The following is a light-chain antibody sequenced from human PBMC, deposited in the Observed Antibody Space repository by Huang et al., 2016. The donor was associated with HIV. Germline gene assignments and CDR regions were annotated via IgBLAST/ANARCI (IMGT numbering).Light chain of an antibody. CDR1: QSVNSK. Sequence: EIVMTQSPATLSLSPGERATLSCRASQSVNSKLAWYQQKPGQAPRLLIYGASTRATGVPRRFSGSGSGTEFTLTISSLQSEDFAVYYCQQYSKWPPNTFGQGTKLESK. CDR2: GAS. V-gene: IGKV3-15*01. CDR3: QQYSKWPPNT. J-gene: IGKJ2*01.